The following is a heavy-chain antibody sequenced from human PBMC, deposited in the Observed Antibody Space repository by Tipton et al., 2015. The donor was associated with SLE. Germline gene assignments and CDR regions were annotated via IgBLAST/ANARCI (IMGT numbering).Heavy chain of an antibody. Sequence: QVQLVQSGAEVKKPGASVKVSCKASGYTFTSYYMHWVRQAPGQGLEWMGIINPSGGSTSYAQKFQGRVTMTRDTSTSTVYMELSSLRSEDTAVYYCARGAGPITSFGNYYYYYYMGVWGKGTTVTVSS. CDR2: INPSGGST. V-gene: IGHV1-46*01. CDR1: GYTFTSYY. D-gene: IGHD3-16*01. J-gene: IGHJ6*03. CDR3: ARGAGPITSFGNYYYYYYMGV.